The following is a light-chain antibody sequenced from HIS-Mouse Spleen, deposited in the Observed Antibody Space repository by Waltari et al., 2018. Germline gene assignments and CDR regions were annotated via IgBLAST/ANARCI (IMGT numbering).Light chain of an antibody. CDR1: QSLVHSDGNTY. Sequence: DVVMTQSPLSLPVTLGQPASISCRSSQSLVHSDGNTYLNWFQQRPGQSPRRLIYNVSNRDSGVPDRFSGSGSGTDFTLKISRVEAEDVGVYYCMQGTHWPPFTFGPGTKVDIK. J-gene: IGKJ3*01. CDR2: NVS. V-gene: IGKV2-30*02. CDR3: MQGTHWPPFT.